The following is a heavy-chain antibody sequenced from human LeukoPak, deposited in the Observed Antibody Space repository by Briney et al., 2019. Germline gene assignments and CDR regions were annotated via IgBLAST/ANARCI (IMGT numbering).Heavy chain of an antibody. J-gene: IGHJ4*02. D-gene: IGHD6-19*01. CDR3: AREGYSSGWFRL. V-gene: IGHV3-30*14. CDR1: GFIFSNYP. Sequence: GGSLRLSCAASGFIFSNYPMHWVRQAPGKGLEWVAVISADGNNEHYADSAKGRFTISRDDSKNMVYLQMNSLRTEDTAVYFCAREGYSSGWFRLWGQGTLVTVSS. CDR2: ISADGNNE.